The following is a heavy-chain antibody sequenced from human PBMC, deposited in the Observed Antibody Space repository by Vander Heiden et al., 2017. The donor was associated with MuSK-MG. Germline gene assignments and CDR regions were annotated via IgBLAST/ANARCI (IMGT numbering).Heavy chain of an antibody. CDR1: GFNFPSYA. Sequence: QVQLVGSGGGVVQPGRSLRLSCAASGFNFPSYAMHWVRQAPGKGLEWVAVISYDGSNKYYADSVKGRFTISRDSSKNTLYLQMNSLRAEDTAVYYCASTPYYFGSGSYRDYFDFWGQGTLVTVSS. D-gene: IGHD3-10*01. CDR2: ISYDGSNK. V-gene: IGHV3-30*04. J-gene: IGHJ4*02. CDR3: ASTPYYFGSGSYRDYFDF.